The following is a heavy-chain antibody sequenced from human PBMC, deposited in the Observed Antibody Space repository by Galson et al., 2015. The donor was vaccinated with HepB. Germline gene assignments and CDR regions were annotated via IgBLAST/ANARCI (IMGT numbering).Heavy chain of an antibody. CDR1: GDTFSSYA. Sequence: SVKVSCKASGDTFSSYAISWVRQAPGQGLEWMGRIIPILGIANYAQKFQGRVTITTDKSTSTAYMELSSLRSEDTAVYYCARDRVGYCCGGSCYGTKPNWFDPWSQGTLVTVSS. V-gene: IGHV1-69*04. J-gene: IGHJ5*02. D-gene: IGHD2-15*01. CDR2: IIPILGIA. CDR3: ARDRVGYCCGGSCYGTKPNWFDP.